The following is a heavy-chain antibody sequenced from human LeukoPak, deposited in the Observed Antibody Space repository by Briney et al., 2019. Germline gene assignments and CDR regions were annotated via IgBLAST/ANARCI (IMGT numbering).Heavy chain of an antibody. CDR1: GVTFTGST. V-gene: IGHV1-58*02. J-gene: IGHJ4*02. CDR3: AATISPADCFDS. CDR2: IAVASGRT. Sequence: ASVKVSCKASGVTFTGSTIHWVRQTRGHRLEWMGWIAVASGRTHHAQNFQERVSFTRDMSTATVYMELSSLRSEDTAMYFCAATISPADCFDSWGQGTLVTVSS. D-gene: IGHD2-21*01.